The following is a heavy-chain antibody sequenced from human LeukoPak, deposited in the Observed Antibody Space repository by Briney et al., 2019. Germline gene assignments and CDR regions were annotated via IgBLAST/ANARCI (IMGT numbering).Heavy chain of an antibody. D-gene: IGHD6-13*01. CDR1: AFTFNSYV. CDR3: PREAGYIAAAATDYGMDI. J-gene: IGHJ6*02. Sequence: GKSLRLSCEASAFTFNSYVLHWVRQAPGKGLEWVALISYDGRNTYCADSVKGRFTISRDNSKNTLNLQMNSLRSEDTAVYYCPREAGYIAAAATDYGMDIWGLGTTVTVSS. CDR2: ISYDGRNT. V-gene: IGHV3-30*04.